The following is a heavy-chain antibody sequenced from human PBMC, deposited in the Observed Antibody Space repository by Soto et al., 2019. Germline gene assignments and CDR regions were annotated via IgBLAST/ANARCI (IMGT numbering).Heavy chain of an antibody. J-gene: IGHJ4*02. Sequence: ASVKISCKASGYTFTSYDINGVRQATGQGLEWMGWMNPNSGNTGYAQKFQGRVTMTRNTSISTAYMELSSLRSEDTAVYYCARGADITIFGVVIIRVWYFDYWGQGTLVTVSS. D-gene: IGHD3-3*01. CDR3: ARGADITIFGVVIIRVWYFDY. CDR1: GYTFTSYD. CDR2: MNPNSGNT. V-gene: IGHV1-8*01.